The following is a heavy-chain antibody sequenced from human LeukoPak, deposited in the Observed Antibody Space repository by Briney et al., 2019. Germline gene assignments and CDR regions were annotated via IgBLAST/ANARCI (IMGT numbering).Heavy chain of an antibody. V-gene: IGHV3-9*01. D-gene: IGHD3-3*01. CDR2: ISWNSGSI. J-gene: IGHJ3*02. CDR1: GFTFDDYA. CDR3: AKDTIFGVVIGAFDI. Sequence: GRSLRLSCAASGFTFDDYAMHWVRQAPGKGLEWVSGISWNSGSIGYAESVKGRFTISRDNAKNSLYLQMNSLRAEDTALYYCAKDTIFGVVIGAFDIWGQGTMVTVSS.